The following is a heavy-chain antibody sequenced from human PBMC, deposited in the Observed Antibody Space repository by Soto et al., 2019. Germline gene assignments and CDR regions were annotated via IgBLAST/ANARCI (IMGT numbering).Heavy chain of an antibody. CDR3: ARAPIAAAGDYYYYGMDV. J-gene: IGHJ6*02. CDR2: IIPILGIA. D-gene: IGHD6-13*01. V-gene: IGHV1-69*02. Sequence: VKVSCKASGGTLSSYTISWVRQAPGQGLEWMGRIIPILGIANYAQKFQGRVTITADKSTSTAYMELSSLRSEDTAMYYCARAPIAAAGDYYYYGMDVWGQGTTVTVSS. CDR1: GGTLSSYT.